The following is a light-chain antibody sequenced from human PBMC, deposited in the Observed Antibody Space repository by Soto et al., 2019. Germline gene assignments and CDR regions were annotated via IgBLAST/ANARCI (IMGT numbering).Light chain of an antibody. J-gene: IGLJ1*01. CDR2: DVS. V-gene: IGLV2-18*02. Sequence: QSALTQPPSVSGSPGQSVTISCTGTSSDVGSSNGVSWYQQPPGTAPKLMIYDVSNRPSVVPDRFSGSKSGNTASPTISGLQAEDEADYYCSSYTSSSTYVFGTGTKLTVL. CDR3: SSYTSSSTYV. CDR1: SSDVGSSNG.